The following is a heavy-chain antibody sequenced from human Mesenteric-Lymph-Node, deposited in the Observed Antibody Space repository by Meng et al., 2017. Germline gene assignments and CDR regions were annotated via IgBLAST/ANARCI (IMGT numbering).Heavy chain of an antibody. CDR2: ISYDGSNK. CDR1: GFTFSSYA. CDR3: AHSSGLHSYFDY. V-gene: IGHV3-30*04. D-gene: IGHD6-19*01. J-gene: IGHJ4*02. Sequence: GGSLRLSCAASGFTFSSYAMHWVRQAPGKGLEWVAVISYDGSNKYYADSVKGRFTISRDNSKNTLYLQMNSLRAEDTAVYYCAHSSGLHSYFDYWGQGTLVTVSS.